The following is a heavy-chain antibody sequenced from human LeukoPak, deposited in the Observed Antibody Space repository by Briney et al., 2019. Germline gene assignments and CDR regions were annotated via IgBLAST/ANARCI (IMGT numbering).Heavy chain of an antibody. CDR3: ARDPVDQLLYGGHNWFDP. D-gene: IGHD2-2*01. CDR2: ISAYNGNT. J-gene: IGHJ5*02. Sequence: ASVKVSCKASGYTFTSYGISWVRQAPGQGLEWMGWISAYNGNTNYAQKLQGRVPMTTDTSTSTAYMELRSLRSDDTAVYYCARDPVDQLLYGGHNWFDPWGQGTLVTVSS. V-gene: IGHV1-18*01. CDR1: GYTFTSYG.